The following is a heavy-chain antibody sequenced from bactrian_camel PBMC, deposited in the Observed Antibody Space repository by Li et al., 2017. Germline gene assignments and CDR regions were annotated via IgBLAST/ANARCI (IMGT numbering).Heavy chain of an antibody. V-gene: IGHV3S63*01. CDR3: AAAAEGMTYSSAYWARCNFNY. J-gene: IGHJ4*01. Sequence: HVQLVESGGGSVQAGETLRLSCTASGFTFDDSDLGWYRQASGNECELVSSISATGSIWHADSVKGRFTISQDSAMNTVYLQMTRLKPEDTAQYYYAAAAEGMTYSSAYWARCNFNYWGQGTQVTVS. CDR2: ISATGSI. D-gene: IGHD1*01. CDR1: GFTFDDSD.